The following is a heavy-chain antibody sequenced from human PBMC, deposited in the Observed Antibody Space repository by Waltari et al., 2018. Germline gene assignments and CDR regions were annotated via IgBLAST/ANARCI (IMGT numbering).Heavy chain of an antibody. CDR1: GDSIMSYY. CDR3: VRALVTTRIYFDY. J-gene: IGHJ4*02. V-gene: IGHV4-59*08. CDR2: ISYTGST. D-gene: IGHD5-12*01. Sequence: QVQLQESGPGVLKPSDTLSLTCTVSGDSIMSYYWSWIRPPPGTGLEWIGYISYTGSTNYNPSLKSRVTFSVDTSKNQFSLKLSSATAADTAVYYCVRALVTTRIYFDYWGLGTLVTVSS.